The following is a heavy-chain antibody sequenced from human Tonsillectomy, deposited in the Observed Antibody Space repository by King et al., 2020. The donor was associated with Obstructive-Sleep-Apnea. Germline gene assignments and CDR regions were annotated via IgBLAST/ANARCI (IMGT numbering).Heavy chain of an antibody. CDR3: ARDAKIVGAAQFDN. CDR1: GYSISSGCY. V-gene: IGHV4-38-2*02. J-gene: IGHJ4*02. CDR2: IYHSGST. D-gene: IGHD1-26*01. Sequence: QLQESGPGLVKPSETLSLTCSVSGYSISSGCYWGWIRQPPGKGLGWIGTIYHSGSTYYNPSLKSRVTISVDTSKNQFSLKLSPVTAADTAVYYCARDAKIVGAAQFDNWGQGTLVTVSS.